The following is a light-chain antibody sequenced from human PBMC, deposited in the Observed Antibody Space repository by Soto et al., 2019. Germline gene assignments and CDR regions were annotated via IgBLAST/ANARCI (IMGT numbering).Light chain of an antibody. CDR1: QSISNY. V-gene: IGKV1-39*01. CDR3: QQSYNTPYT. Sequence: DIQMTQSPSSLSASVGDRVTITCRASQSISNYLNWYQQKPGKAPKLLIYAASSLQSGVPSRFSGSGSGTDFTLTISSLQPEDFATYYCQQSYNTPYTFGLGTKLEIK. J-gene: IGKJ2*01. CDR2: AAS.